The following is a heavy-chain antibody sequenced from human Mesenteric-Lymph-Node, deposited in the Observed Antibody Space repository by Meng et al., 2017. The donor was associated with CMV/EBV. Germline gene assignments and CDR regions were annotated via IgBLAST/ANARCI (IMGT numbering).Heavy chain of an antibody. V-gene: IGHV1-2*02. Sequence: GESLKISCAASGFTFSSYAMHWVRQAPGQGLEWMGWINPNSGGTNYAQKFQGRVTMTRDTSISTAYMELSRLRSDDTAVYYCARLLETDAFDIWGQGTMVTVSS. CDR3: ARLLETDAFDI. J-gene: IGHJ3*02. CDR2: INPNSGGT. CDR1: GFTFSSYA.